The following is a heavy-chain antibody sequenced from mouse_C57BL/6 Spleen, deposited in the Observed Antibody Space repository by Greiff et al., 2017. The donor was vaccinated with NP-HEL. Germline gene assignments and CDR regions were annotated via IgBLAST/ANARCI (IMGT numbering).Heavy chain of an antibody. V-gene: IGHV1-52*01. CDR1: GYTFTSYW. CDR2: IDPSDSET. D-gene: IGHD2-4*01. Sequence: VQLQQPGAELVRPGSSVKLSCKASGYTFTSYWMHWVKQRPIQGLEWIGNIDPSDSETHSNQKFKDKATLTVDKSSSTAYMQLSSLTSEDSAVYYCARGDYDAYYYAMDYWGQGTSVTVSS. J-gene: IGHJ4*01. CDR3: ARGDYDAYYYAMDY.